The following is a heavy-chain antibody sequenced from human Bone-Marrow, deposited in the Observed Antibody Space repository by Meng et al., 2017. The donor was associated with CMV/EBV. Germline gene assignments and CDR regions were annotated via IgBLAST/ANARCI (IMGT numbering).Heavy chain of an antibody. CDR2: IYYSGST. D-gene: IGHD6-13*01. CDR1: GFTFSSYEI. V-gene: IGHV4-39*07. CDR3: ARAGEAGKRDAFDI. J-gene: IGHJ3*02. Sequence: ESLKISCAASGFTFSSYEIKWVRQPPGKGLEWIGSIYYSGSTYYNPPLKSRVTISVDTSKNQFSLKLSSVTAADTAVYYCARAGEAGKRDAFDIWGQGTMVTVSS.